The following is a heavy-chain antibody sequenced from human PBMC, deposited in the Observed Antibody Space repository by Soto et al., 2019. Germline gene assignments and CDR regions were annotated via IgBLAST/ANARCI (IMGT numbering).Heavy chain of an antibody. CDR1: GFTFSSYS. V-gene: IGHV3-48*01. J-gene: IGHJ3*02. Sequence: PGGSLRLSCAASGFTFSSYSMSWVRQAPGKGLEWVSYISSSSSTIYYADSVKGRFTISRDNAKNSLYLQMNSLRAEDTAVYYCARDLLTGTTNPLYDAFDIWGQGTTVTVSS. D-gene: IGHD1-20*01. CDR2: ISSSSSTI. CDR3: ARDLLTGTTNPLYDAFDI.